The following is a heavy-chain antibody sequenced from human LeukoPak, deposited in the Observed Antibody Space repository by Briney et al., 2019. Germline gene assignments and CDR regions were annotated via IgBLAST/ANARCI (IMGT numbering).Heavy chain of an antibody. CDR1: GFTFSSYG. V-gene: IGHV3-33*01. D-gene: IGHD6-19*01. J-gene: IGHJ4*02. CDR3: ARDIGIAVAGSDY. CDR2: IWYAGSNK. Sequence: GGSLRLSCAAAGFTFSSYGMHWVRQAPGKGVEWVAVIWYAGSNKYYADSVKGRFTISRDNSKNTLYLQMNSLRAEDTAVYYCARDIGIAVAGSDYWGQGTLVTVSS.